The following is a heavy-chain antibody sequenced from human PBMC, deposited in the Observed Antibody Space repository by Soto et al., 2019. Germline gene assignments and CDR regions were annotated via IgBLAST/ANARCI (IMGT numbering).Heavy chain of an antibody. D-gene: IGHD4-17*01. V-gene: IGHV3-9*01. CDR2: ISWNSGSI. Sequence: LRLSCAASGFTFDDYAMHWVRQAPWKGLEWVSGISWNSGSIGYADSVKGRFTISRDNAKNSLYLQMNSLRAEDTALYYCAKDTYGDYADYYYGMDVWGQGTTVTVSS. CDR1: GFTFDDYA. CDR3: AKDTYGDYADYYYGMDV. J-gene: IGHJ6*02.